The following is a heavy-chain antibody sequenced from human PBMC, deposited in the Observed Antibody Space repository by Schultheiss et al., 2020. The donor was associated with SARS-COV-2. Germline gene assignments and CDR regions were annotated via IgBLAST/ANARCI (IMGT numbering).Heavy chain of an antibody. D-gene: IGHD6-19*01. V-gene: IGHV4-34*01. CDR1: GGSFSGYY. J-gene: IGHJ4*02. CDR2: INHSGST. Sequence: SETLSLTCAVYGGSFSGYYWSWIRQPPGKGLEWIGEINHSGSTNYNPSLKSRVTISVDTSKNQFSLKLSSVTAEDTAVYYCARQQWPYYFDYWGQGTLVTVSS. CDR3: ARQQWPYYFDY.